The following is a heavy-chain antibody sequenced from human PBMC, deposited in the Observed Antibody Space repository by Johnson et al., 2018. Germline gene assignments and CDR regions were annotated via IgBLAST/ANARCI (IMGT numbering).Heavy chain of an antibody. D-gene: IGHD1-26*01. V-gene: IGHV3-7*01. CDR3: ARDFSPSYSGTYFDAFDI. J-gene: IGHJ3*02. Sequence: EVQLVESGGGLVQPGRSLRLSCSASGFIFSDYPITWVRQAPGKGLEWVANIKQEGSDKRYLDSVKGRFTISRDNAKNSLYLQMSSPRVEDTAVYYFARDFSPSYSGTYFDAFDIWGQGTMVTVFS. CDR1: GFIFSDYP. CDR2: IKQEGSDK.